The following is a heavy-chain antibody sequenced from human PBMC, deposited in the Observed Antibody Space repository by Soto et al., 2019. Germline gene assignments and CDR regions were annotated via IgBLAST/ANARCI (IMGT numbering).Heavy chain of an antibody. V-gene: IGHV3-33*01. CDR2: IWYDGSNK. J-gene: IGHJ4*02. Sequence: PGGSLRLSCAASGFTFSSYGMHWVRQAPGKGLEWVAVIWYDGSNKYYADSVKGRFTISRDNSKNTLYLQMNSLRAEDTAVYYCARDPVSSGWYVGIDYWGQGTLVTVSS. D-gene: IGHD6-19*01. CDR1: GFTFSSYG. CDR3: ARDPVSSGWYVGIDY.